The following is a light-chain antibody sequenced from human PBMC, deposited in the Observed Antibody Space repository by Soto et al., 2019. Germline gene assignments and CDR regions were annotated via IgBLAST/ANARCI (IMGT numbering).Light chain of an antibody. V-gene: IGLV2-14*01. CDR3: CSYTSSSTLV. Sequence: QSALTQPASVSGSPGQSITISCRGTSRDVGGYIPVSWYQQHPGKAPKLIIYEVTYRPSGISHRFSGSRSGNTASLTISGLQAEDEADYYCCSYTSSSTLVFGGGTKVTVL. J-gene: IGLJ3*02. CDR2: EVT. CDR1: SRDVGGYIP.